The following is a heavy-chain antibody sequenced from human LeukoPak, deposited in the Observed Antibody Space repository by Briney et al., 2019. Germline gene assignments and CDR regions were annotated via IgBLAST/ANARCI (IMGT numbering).Heavy chain of an antibody. J-gene: IGHJ4*02. CDR2: IYYSGST. CDR3: ARDCSGGSCYSFDY. CDR1: GGSISSYY. V-gene: IGHV4-59*12. D-gene: IGHD2-15*01. Sequence: SETLSLTCTVSGGSISSYYWSWIRQPPGKGLEWIGYIYYSGSTNYNPSLKSRVTISVDTSKNQFSLKVSSVTAADTAVYYCARDCSGGSCYSFDYWGQGTLVTVSS.